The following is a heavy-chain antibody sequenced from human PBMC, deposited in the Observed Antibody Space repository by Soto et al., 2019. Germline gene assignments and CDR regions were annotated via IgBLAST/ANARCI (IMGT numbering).Heavy chain of an antibody. J-gene: IGHJ4*02. CDR3: ARGLHYDSISLDDY. D-gene: IGHD3-22*01. Sequence: QVQLVQSGAEVKKPGSSVKVSCKASGGTFSSYTISWVRQAPGQGLEWMGRIIPILGIANYAQKFQGRGTITADKSTSTAYMELSSLISEDTAVYYCARGLHYDSISLDDYWGQGTLVTVSS. V-gene: IGHV1-69*02. CDR2: IIPILGIA. CDR1: GGTFSSYT.